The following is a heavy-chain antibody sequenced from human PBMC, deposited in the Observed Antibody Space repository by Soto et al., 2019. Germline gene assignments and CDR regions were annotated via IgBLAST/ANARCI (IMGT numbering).Heavy chain of an antibody. D-gene: IGHD5-12*01. CDR3: ARGNHRWLQLWYFDL. Sequence: ASVKVSCKASGGTFSNYPISWVRQAPGQGLEWMGGIIPIFGTVNYAQKFQGRVTITADESTSTAYMELSSLRSEDTAVYYCARGNHRWLQLWYFDLWGRGTLVTVS. CDR1: GGTFSNYP. CDR2: IIPIFGTV. V-gene: IGHV1-69*13. J-gene: IGHJ2*01.